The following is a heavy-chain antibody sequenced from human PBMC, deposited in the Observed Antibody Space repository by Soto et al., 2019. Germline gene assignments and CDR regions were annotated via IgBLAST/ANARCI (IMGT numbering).Heavy chain of an antibody. V-gene: IGHV3-9*01. CDR3: AKELTYYYGSGSSGSMDV. CDR2: ISWNSGSI. CDR1: GFTFDDYA. Sequence: PGGSLRLSCAASGFTFDDYAMHWVRQAPGKGLEWVSGISWNSGSIGYADSVKGRFTISRDNAKNSLYLQMNSLRAEDTALYYCAKELTYYYGSGSSGSMDVWGQGTTVTVSS. D-gene: IGHD3-10*01. J-gene: IGHJ6*02.